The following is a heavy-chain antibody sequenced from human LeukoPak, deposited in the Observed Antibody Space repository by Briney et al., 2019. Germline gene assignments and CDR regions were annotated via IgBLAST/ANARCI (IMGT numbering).Heavy chain of an antibody. CDR1: SGGYY. J-gene: IGHJ4*02. Sequence: SGGYYWSWIRQHPGKGLEWIGYIYYSGSTYYNPSLKSRVTISVDTSKNQFSLKLSSVTAADTAVYYCAGRIAVAGTESDYWGQGTLVTVSS. D-gene: IGHD6-19*01. CDR2: IYYSGST. CDR3: AGRIAVAGTESDY. V-gene: IGHV4-31*02.